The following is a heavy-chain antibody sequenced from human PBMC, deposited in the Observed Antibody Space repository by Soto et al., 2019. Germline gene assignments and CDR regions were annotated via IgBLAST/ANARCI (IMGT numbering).Heavy chain of an antibody. V-gene: IGHV3-23*01. CDR2: ISGNGAGT. D-gene: IGHD6-6*01. Sequence: EVQLLESGGGLVQPGGSLRLSCAAAGFTFSNYAMNWVRLAPGRGLEWVSAISGNGAGTYYAGSVKGRFTISRDNSKNTLYLQMNSLRVEDTAVYFCVKDPEYSSSGGLDYWGQGTLVTVSS. CDR3: VKDPEYSSSGGLDY. CDR1: GFTFSNYA. J-gene: IGHJ4*02.